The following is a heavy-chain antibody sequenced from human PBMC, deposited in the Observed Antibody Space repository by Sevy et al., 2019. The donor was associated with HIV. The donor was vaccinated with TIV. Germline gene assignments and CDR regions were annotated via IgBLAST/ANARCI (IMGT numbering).Heavy chain of an antibody. J-gene: IGHJ3*02. Sequence: SETLSLTCTVSGGSISSYYWSWIRQPPGKGLEWIGYIYYSGSTHYNHSLKSRVTISVDTSKNQFSLKLSSVAAADAAVYYCARAGITMIKCAFDIWGQGTMVTVSS. CDR1: GGSISSYY. V-gene: IGHV4-59*13. CDR2: IYYSGST. CDR3: ARAGITMIKCAFDI. D-gene: IGHD3-22*01.